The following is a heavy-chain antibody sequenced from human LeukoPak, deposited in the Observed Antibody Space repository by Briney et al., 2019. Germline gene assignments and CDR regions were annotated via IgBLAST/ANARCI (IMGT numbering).Heavy chain of an antibody. V-gene: IGHV4-34*01. CDR3: ARGKRNWFDP. J-gene: IGHJ5*02. D-gene: IGHD1-1*01. Sequence: SETLSLTCAVYGGSFSGYYWSWIRQPPGKGLEWIGEINHSGSTNYNPSLKSRVTISVDTSKNQFSLKLNSVTAADTAVYYCARGKRNWFDPWGQGTLVTVSS. CDR1: GGSFSGYY. CDR2: INHSGST.